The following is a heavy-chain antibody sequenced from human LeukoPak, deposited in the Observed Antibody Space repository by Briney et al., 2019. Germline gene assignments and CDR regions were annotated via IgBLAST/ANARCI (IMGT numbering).Heavy chain of an antibody. CDR3: ARLYSSSLGRVFDY. D-gene: IGHD6-13*01. CDR2: IYYNGST. J-gene: IGHJ4*02. V-gene: IGHV4-59*01. Sequence: PSETLSLTCTVSGGSISSYYWSWIRRPPGQGLEWIGYIYYNGSTNYNPSLKSRVTISVDTSKNQFSLKLSPVTAADTAVYYCARLYSSSLGRVFDYWGQGTLVTVSS. CDR1: GGSISSYY.